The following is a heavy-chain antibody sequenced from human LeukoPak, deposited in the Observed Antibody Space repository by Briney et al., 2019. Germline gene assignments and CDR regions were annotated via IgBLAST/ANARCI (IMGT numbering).Heavy chain of an antibody. D-gene: IGHD2-21*01. CDR3: VRGRLIAAYLIYDGLDV. V-gene: IGHV4-30-4*01. J-gene: IGHJ6*02. Sequence: SQTLSLTCIVSGGSISSNDYYWDWIRQPPGKGLEWIGHIDYRGSTYYSTSLKGRVTMSVDTAKNQFYLTLNSVTAADSAVYYCVRGRLIAAYLIYDGLDVWGQGTTVIVSS. CDR1: GGSISSNDYY. CDR2: IDYRGST.